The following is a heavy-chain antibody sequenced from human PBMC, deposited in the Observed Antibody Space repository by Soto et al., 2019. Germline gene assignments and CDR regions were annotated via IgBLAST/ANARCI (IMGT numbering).Heavy chain of an antibody. CDR3: ARGYCTSSACHWNFDY. Sequence: GGSLRLSCAASGFTFSSYEMNWVRQAPGKGLEWVSDITSTGSTRYYADSVKGRFTISRDNAKNSLYLQMSSLRAEDTAVYYCARGYCTSSACHWNFDYWGQGTLVTVSS. D-gene: IGHD2-8*02. CDR2: ITSTGSTR. CDR1: GFTFSSYE. J-gene: IGHJ4*02. V-gene: IGHV3-48*03.